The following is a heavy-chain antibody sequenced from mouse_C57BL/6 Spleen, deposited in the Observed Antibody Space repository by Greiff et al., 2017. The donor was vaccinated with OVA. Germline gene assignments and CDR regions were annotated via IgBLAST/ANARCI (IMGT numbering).Heavy chain of an antibody. CDR1: GFTFSSYA. Sequence: EVQLVESGGGLVKPGGSLKLSCAASGFTFSSYAMSWVRQTPEKRLEWVATISDGGSYTYYPDNVKGRFPISRDNAKNNLYLQMSHLKSEDTAMYYCAREGFDYGSSYGYFDVWGTGTTVTVSS. D-gene: IGHD1-1*01. CDR2: ISDGGSYT. J-gene: IGHJ1*03. CDR3: AREGFDYGSSYGYFDV. V-gene: IGHV5-4*01.